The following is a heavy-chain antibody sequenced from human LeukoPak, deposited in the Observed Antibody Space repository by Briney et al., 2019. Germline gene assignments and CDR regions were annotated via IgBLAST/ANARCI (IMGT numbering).Heavy chain of an antibody. D-gene: IGHD3-3*01. CDR2: ISAYNGNT. CDR1: GYTFTSYG. V-gene: IGHV1-18*01. CDR3: ARGPVYDFWSGYPPFDY. J-gene: IGHJ4*02. Sequence: ASVKVSCKASGYTFTSYGISWVRQAPGQGLEWMGWISAYNGNTNYAQKLQGRVTMTTDTSTSTAYMELRSLRSDDTAVYYCARGPVYDFWSGYPPFDYWGQGTLVTVSS.